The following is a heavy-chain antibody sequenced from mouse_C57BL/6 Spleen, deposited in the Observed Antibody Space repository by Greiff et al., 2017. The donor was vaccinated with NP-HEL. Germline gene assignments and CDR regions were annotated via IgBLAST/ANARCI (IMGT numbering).Heavy chain of an antibody. CDR2: IDPANGNT. J-gene: IGHJ3*01. CDR3: ARPRYYGSSYAWFAY. D-gene: IGHD1-1*01. V-gene: IGHV14-3*01. CDR1: GFNIKNTY. Sequence: EVQLQQSVAELVRPGASVKLSCTASGFNIKNTYMHWVKQRPEQGLEWIGRIDPANGNTKYAPKFQGKATITADTSSNTAYLQLSSLTSEDTAIFYCARPRYYGSSYAWFAYWGQGTLVTVSA.